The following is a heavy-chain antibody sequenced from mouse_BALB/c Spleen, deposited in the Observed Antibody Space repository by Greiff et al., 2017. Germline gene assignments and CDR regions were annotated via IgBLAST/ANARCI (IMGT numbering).Heavy chain of an antibody. Sequence: EVKLEESGGGLVKPGGSLKLSCAASGFTFSDYYMYWVRQTPEKRLEWVATISDGGSYTYYPDSVKGRFTISRDNAKNNLYLQMSSLKSEDTAMYYCARDGGYYEGNFDVWGAGTTVTVSS. J-gene: IGHJ1*01. D-gene: IGHD2-3*01. CDR2: ISDGGSYT. CDR1: GFTFSDYY. V-gene: IGHV5-4*02. CDR3: ARDGGYYEGNFDV.